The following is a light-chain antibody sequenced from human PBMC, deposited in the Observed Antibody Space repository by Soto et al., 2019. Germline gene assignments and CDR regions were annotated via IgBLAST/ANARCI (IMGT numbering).Light chain of an antibody. CDR2: GAS. J-gene: IGKJ4*01. Sequence: DIQLTQSPSFLSASVGDRVTITCRASQGISSYLAWYQQKPGKAPKLLIYGASTLQSGVPSRFSGSGSGTELTLTVSSLQTEDFAAYYCQQLNSYPLTFGGGTEVEIK. CDR1: QGISSY. CDR3: QQLNSYPLT. V-gene: IGKV1-9*01.